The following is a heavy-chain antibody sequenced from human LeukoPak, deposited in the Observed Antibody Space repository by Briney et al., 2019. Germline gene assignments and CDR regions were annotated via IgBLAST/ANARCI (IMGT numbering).Heavy chain of an antibody. D-gene: IGHD3-10*01. CDR3: ARDGGSGSYLNWFDP. Sequence: GVPLRLSCAASGFTLSSYGMHWVRQAPGKGLVWVAFIRYDGINKYYADSVKGRFTISRDNSKNTLYLQMSSVRAEDTAVYYCARDGGSGSYLNWFDPWGQGTLVTVSS. J-gene: IGHJ5*02. CDR2: IRYDGINK. V-gene: IGHV3-30*02. CDR1: GFTLSSYG.